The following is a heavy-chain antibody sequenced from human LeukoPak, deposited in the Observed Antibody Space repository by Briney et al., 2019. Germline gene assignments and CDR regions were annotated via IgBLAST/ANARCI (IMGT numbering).Heavy chain of an antibody. D-gene: IGHD6-19*01. Sequence: GASVKVSCKASGGTFSNYAISWVRQAPGQGLEWMGGIIPIFGTANYAQKFRGRVTITADKSTRTAYMELSSLKASDTAMYYCARKEPYSGCLDYWGQGTLVTVSS. CDR2: IIPIFGTA. J-gene: IGHJ4*02. CDR3: ARKEPYSGCLDY. V-gene: IGHV1-69*06. CDR1: GGTFSNYA.